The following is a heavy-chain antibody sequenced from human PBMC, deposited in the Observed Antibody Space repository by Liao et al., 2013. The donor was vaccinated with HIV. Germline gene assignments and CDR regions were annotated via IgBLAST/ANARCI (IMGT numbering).Heavy chain of an antibody. CDR1: GGSFGHYY. Sequence: QVQLQQWGAGLLRPSETLSLTCAVYGGSFGHYYWTWIRQAPGEGLEWIGDINQSGTTHYNPSLKSRVTISADTSKNQFSLHLRSLSAADTAVYYCARGRDGVPNWFDSWGQGTLVTVSS. J-gene: IGHJ5*01. CDR3: ARGRDGVPNWFDS. D-gene: IGHD5-24*01. V-gene: IGHV4-34*01. CDR2: INQSGTT.